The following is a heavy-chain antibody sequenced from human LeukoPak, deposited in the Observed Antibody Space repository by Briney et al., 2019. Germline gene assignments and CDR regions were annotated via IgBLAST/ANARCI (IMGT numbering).Heavy chain of an antibody. J-gene: IGHJ4*02. V-gene: IGHV1-2*02. CDR1: GYIFGAYY. D-gene: IGHD2-8*01. Sequence: ASVKVSCKASGYIFGAYYVHWVRRAPGQGLEWMGCINPKRGGAVYAQNFQGRVTLTRETSISTAYMELTRLTSDDTAVYYCAGAAVNDFDNWGQGTLVTVSS. CDR2: INPKRGGA. CDR3: AGAAVNDFDN.